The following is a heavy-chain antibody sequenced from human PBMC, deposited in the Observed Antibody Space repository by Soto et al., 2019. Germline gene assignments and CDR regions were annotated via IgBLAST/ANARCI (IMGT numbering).Heavy chain of an antibody. V-gene: IGHV3-23*01. CDR1: GITFRSRA. J-gene: IGHJ6*02. D-gene: IGHD3-10*01. Sequence: EEQLLESGGDLVQPGGSLRLSCVASGITFRSRAMSWVRQAPGEGLEWVSVTTDTDGDRKYADSVKGRFIISRDNSKNTLYLQMNSLRAEDTAVYYCAKDMGGTQLWQYYYYGMDVWGQGTTVTVSS. CDR3: AKDMGGTQLWQYYYYGMDV. CDR2: TTDTDGDR.